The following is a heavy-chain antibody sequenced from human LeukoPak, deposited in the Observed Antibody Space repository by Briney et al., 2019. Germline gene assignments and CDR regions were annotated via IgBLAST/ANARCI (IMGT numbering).Heavy chain of an antibody. CDR3: ARGAWIQLWLPTTD. V-gene: IGHV3-30-3*01. CDR1: GFTCSSYA. J-gene: IGHJ4*02. CDR2: ISYDGSNK. D-gene: IGHD5-18*01. Sequence: GRSLRLSCAASGFTCSSYAMHWVRQAPGKGLEWVAVISYDGSNKYYADSVKGRFTISRDNSKNTLYLQMNSLRAEDTAVYYCARGAWIQLWLPTTDWGQGTLVTVSS.